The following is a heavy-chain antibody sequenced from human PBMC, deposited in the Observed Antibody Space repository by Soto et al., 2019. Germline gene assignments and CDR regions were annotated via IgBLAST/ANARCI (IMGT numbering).Heavy chain of an antibody. D-gene: IGHD2-21*02. V-gene: IGHV1-8*01. J-gene: IGHJ4*02. CDR2: LTPNSGNT. CDR3: AILVCGGDCYIDY. Sequence: QVQLVQSGAEVKKPGASVKVSCEASGYTFTSYDIKWVRQATGQGLEWMGWLTPNSGNTGYAEKFQGRVPMTSNTSINTAYMELSSLRSEDTAVYYCAILVCGGDCYIDYWGQGTLVTVSS. CDR1: GYTFTSYD.